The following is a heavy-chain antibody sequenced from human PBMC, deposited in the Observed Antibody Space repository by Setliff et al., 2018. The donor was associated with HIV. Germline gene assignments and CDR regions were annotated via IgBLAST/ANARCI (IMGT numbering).Heavy chain of an antibody. CDR1: GGSFSSYY. CDR3: ASRPYSYDYSGRVFDF. Sequence: SETLSLTCAVCGGSFSSYYWIWIRQPPGKGLEWIGEINHSGTTYYNPSVKSRVTISVDTSKNQFSLNLTSVTATDTAVYYCASRPYSYDYSGRVFDFWGQGTLVTVSS. V-gene: IGHV4-34*01. CDR2: INHSGTT. J-gene: IGHJ4*02. D-gene: IGHD3-22*01.